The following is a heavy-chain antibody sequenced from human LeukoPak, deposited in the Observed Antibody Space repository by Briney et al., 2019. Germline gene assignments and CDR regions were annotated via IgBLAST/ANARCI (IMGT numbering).Heavy chain of an antibody. V-gene: IGHV4-4*02. J-gene: IGHJ3*02. Sequence: SETLSLTCAVSGGSISSSNWWSWVRQPPGKGLEWIGEIYHSGSTNYNPSLKSRVTISVDKSKNQFSLKLSSVTAADTAVYYCAGVEGSEAQSDAFDIWGQGTMVTVSS. CDR3: AGVEGSEAQSDAFDI. D-gene: IGHD6-25*01. CDR1: GGSISSSNW. CDR2: IYHSGST.